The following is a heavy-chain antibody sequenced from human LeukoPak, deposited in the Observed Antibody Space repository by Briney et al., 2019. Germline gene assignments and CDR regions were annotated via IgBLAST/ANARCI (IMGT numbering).Heavy chain of an antibody. D-gene: IGHD6-13*01. J-gene: IGHJ4*02. CDR3: AKCSGSWQRPSFDY. CDR1: GFTFSSYA. Sequence: PGGSLRLSCAASGFTFSSYAMSWVRQAPGKGLEWVSAISGSGGSTYYADSVKGRFTISRDNSKNTLYLQMISLRAEDTAVYYCAKCSGSWQRPSFDYWGQGTLVTVSS. CDR2: ISGSGGST. V-gene: IGHV3-23*01.